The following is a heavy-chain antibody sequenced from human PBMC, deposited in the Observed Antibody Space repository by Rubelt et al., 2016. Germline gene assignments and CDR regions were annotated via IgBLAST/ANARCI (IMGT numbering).Heavy chain of an antibody. Sequence: GWINAGNGNTKYSQKFQGRVTITRDTSASTACMELRSLRSDDTAVYYCARAYYYDSSGYPMPDYWGQGTLVTVSS. D-gene: IGHD3-22*01. J-gene: IGHJ4*02. CDR2: INAGNGNT. V-gene: IGHV1-3*01. CDR3: ARAYYYDSSGYPMPDY.